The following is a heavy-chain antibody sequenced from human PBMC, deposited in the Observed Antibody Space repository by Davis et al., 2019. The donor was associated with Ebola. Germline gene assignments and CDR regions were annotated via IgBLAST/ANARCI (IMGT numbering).Heavy chain of an antibody. J-gene: IGHJ3*02. CDR2: ISYDGSNK. V-gene: IGHV3-30*03. CDR3: ASAYNHGQDVLDI. CDR1: GFTFSSYG. D-gene: IGHD5-18*01. Sequence: GGSLRLSCAASGFTFSSYGMHWVRQAPGKGLEWVAVISYDGSNKYYADSVKGRFTISRDNSKNTLYLQMNSLRAEDTAVYYCASAYNHGQDVLDIWGQGTMVTVSS.